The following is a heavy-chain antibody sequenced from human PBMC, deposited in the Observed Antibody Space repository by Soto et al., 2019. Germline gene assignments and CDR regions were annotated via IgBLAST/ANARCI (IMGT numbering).Heavy chain of an antibody. CDR3: ARLLDYDFWSAPWWFDP. V-gene: IGHV3-66*04. CDR2: IYSGGST. J-gene: IGHJ5*02. CDR1: GFTFSSYG. D-gene: IGHD3-3*01. Sequence: GGSLRLSCAASGFTFSSYGMHWVRQAPGKGLEWVSVIYSGGSTYYADSVKGRFTISRDNSKNTLYLQMNRLRAEDTAVYYCARLLDYDFWSAPWWFDPWGQGTLVTVSS.